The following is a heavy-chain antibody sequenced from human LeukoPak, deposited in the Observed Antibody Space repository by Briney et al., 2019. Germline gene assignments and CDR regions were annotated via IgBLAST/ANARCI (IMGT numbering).Heavy chain of an antibody. CDR2: INPNSGDT. V-gene: IGHV1-2*02. Sequence: ASVKVSCKASGGTFSSYAISWVRQAPGQGLEWVGWINPNSGDTNYAQKFQGRVTMTRDTSISTAYMELSRLTSDDTAVYYCARGDHYDVLTGFQTPSHLSDYWGQGTLVTVSS. CDR3: ARGDHYDVLTGFQTPSHLSDY. CDR1: GGTFSSYA. D-gene: IGHD3-9*01. J-gene: IGHJ4*02.